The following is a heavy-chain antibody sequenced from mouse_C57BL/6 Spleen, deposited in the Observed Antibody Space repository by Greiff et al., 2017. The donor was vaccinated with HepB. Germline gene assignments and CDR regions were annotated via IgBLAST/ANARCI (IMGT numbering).Heavy chain of an antibody. CDR1: GFSLTSYG. Sequence: QVQLQQSGPGLVQPSQSLSITCTVSGFSLTSYGVHWVRQSPGKGLEWLGVIWSGGSTDYNAAFISRLSISKDNSKSQVFFKMNSLQADDTTRYYCARDGSSPMDYWGQGTTVTVAS. CDR2: IWSGGST. CDR3: ARDGSSPMDY. V-gene: IGHV2-2*01. J-gene: IGHJ4*01. D-gene: IGHD1-1*01.